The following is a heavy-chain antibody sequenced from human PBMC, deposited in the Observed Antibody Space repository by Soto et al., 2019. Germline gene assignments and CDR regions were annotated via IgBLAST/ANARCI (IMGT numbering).Heavy chain of an antibody. D-gene: IGHD6-13*01. CDR2: IYYSGST. J-gene: IGHJ4*02. CDR3: ARSKAAGSRANFDY. CDR1: GGSISSGDYC. Sequence: PSETLSLTCTVSGGSISSGDYCWSWIRQPPGKGLEWIGYIYYSGSTNYNPSLKSRVTISVDTSKNQFSLKLSSVTAADTAVYYCARSKAAGSRANFDYWGQGTLVTVSS. V-gene: IGHV4-61*08.